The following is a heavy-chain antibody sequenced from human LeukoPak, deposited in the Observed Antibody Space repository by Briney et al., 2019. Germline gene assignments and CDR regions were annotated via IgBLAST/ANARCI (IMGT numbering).Heavy chain of an antibody. V-gene: IGHV7-4-1*02. CDR1: GYTFTSFP. J-gene: IGHJ2*01. CDR2: IDTNTGNP. D-gene: IGHD6-13*01. CDR3: ARLGLGAAGTVGWYFDL. Sequence: ASVKVSCKASGYTFTSFPMNWVRQAPGQGLEWMGWIDTNTGNPTYAQGFSGRFVFSFDTSVSTAYLQISSLKAEDTAVYYCARLGLGAAGTVGWYFDLWGRGTLVTVSS.